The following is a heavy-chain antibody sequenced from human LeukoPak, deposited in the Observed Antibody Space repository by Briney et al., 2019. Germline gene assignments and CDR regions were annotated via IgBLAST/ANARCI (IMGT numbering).Heavy chain of an antibody. CDR1: GFTFSSHW. D-gene: IGHD3-16*02. CDR2: ISSSSSTI. CDR3: ARGGVGYDYVWGSYRGAFDI. J-gene: IGHJ3*02. Sequence: PGGSLRLSCAASGFTFSSHWMSWVRQAPGKGLEWVSYISSSSSTIYYADSVKGRFTISRDNAKNSLYLQMNSLRAEDTAVYYCARGGVGYDYVWGSYRGAFDIWGQGTMVTVSS. V-gene: IGHV3-48*01.